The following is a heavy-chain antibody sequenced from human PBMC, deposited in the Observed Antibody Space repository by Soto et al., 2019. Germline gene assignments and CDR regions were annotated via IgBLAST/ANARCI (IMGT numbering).Heavy chain of an antibody. CDR2: VTGYNGNT. Sequence: QGQLVQSGPEVKKTGASVRVSCVASGYTFSSFGIAWVRQAPGQGPEWMGWVTGYNGNTKYAQKLQDRVTMTTDTSTNTAYMELRGLTSDDTAVYFCARAPPFDYWGQGTLITVSS. V-gene: IGHV1-18*04. CDR1: GYTFSSFG. CDR3: ARAPPFDY. J-gene: IGHJ4*02.